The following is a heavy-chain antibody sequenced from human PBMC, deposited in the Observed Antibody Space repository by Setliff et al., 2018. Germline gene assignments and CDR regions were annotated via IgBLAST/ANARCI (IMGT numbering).Heavy chain of an antibody. CDR3: ARVIYFYYMDV. CDR2: ITSSSSTI. J-gene: IGHJ6*03. Sequence: GGSLRLSCAASGFAFSTYRLNWVRQAPGKGLEWVSYITSSSSTIDYADSVKGRFTISRDDAKNSLYLQMNSLRAEDTAVYYCARVIYFYYMDVWGKGTTVTVSS. CDR1: GFAFSTYR. V-gene: IGHV3-48*01.